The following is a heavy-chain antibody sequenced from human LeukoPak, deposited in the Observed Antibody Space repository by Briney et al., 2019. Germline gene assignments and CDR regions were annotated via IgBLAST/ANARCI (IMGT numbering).Heavy chain of an antibody. CDR1: GFTFSDHY. Sequence: GGSLRLSCAASGFTFSDHYMDWVRQAPGKGLEWVGRIRNKANSHTTEYAASVKDRFTISRDDSKNSLYLQMNSLGTEDTAVYYCVTVSSFDYWGQGTLVTVSS. V-gene: IGHV3-72*01. CDR2: IRNKANSHTT. CDR3: VTVSSFDY. J-gene: IGHJ4*02.